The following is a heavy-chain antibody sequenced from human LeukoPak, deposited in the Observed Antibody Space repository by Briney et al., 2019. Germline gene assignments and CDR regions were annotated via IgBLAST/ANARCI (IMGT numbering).Heavy chain of an antibody. CDR3: ARDLRTRVAAAALTT. V-gene: IGHV1-2*02. CDR1: GYTFTGYY. D-gene: IGHD6-13*01. Sequence: ASVKVSCKASGYTFTGYYMQWVRQAPGQGLEWMGWINPNSGGTNYAQKFQGRVTMTRDTSISTAYMELSRLRSDDTAVYYCARDLRTRVAAAALTTWGQGTLVTVSS. CDR2: INPNSGGT. J-gene: IGHJ5*02.